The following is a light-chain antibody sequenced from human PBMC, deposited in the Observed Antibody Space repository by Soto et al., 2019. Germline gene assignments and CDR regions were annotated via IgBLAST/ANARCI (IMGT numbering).Light chain of an antibody. J-gene: IGKJ1*01. CDR1: QRISTY. CDR3: QQSHGTPRT. CDR2: DAS. Sequence: DIQMTQSPSSLSASVGDRVTITCRASQRISTYLNWYQQKPGKAPKFLIYDASNLQSGVPSRFSGGASGTEFTLTIASLQPEDFATYFCQQSHGTPRTFGQGTKVDIK. V-gene: IGKV1-39*01.